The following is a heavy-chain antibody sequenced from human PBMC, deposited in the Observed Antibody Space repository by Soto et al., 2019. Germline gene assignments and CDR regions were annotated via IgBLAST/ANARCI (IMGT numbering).Heavy chain of an antibody. Sequence: GESLKISCKGSGYSFTSFWIGWVRQMPGKGLEWMGIIYPGDSDTRYSPSFQGQVTISADKSISTAYLQWSSLKASDTAMYYCATRVQDPGKYYYGMDVWGQGTTVTVSS. CDR1: GYSFTSFW. CDR2: IYPGDSDT. J-gene: IGHJ6*02. V-gene: IGHV5-51*01. CDR3: ATRVQDPGKYYYGMDV. D-gene: IGHD6-13*01.